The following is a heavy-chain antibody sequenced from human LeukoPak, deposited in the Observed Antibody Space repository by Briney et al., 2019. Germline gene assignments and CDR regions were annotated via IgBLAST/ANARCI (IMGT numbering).Heavy chain of an antibody. CDR2: IEPSDSYT. D-gene: IGHD6-13*01. J-gene: IGHJ4*02. CDR1: GYSFTTYC. V-gene: IGHV5-10-1*01. Sequence: GESLKISCKGSGYSFTTYCISWGRQMPGKGLEWMGMIEPSDSYTNYRPSFHGHVTISADKSFSTAYLQWNSLKASDTAMYYCARHAKAYGSSCDYWGQGTLVTVSS. CDR3: ARHAKAYGSSCDY.